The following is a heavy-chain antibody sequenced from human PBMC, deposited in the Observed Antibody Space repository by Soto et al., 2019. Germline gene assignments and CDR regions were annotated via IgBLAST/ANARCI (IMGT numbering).Heavy chain of an antibody. Sequence: EVQLVESGGGLVQPGGSLRLSCAVSGFSFGNYWMSWVRQAPGKGLEWLASIKEDGSERYYLDSVKGRFTISRDNAKDSLSVQMNSLRGEDTAFYYCARDVGPVTIFGEALSGYFDFWGQGTLVTVSS. D-gene: IGHD3-3*01. CDR2: IKEDGSER. CDR1: GFSFGNYW. V-gene: IGHV3-7*03. J-gene: IGHJ4*02. CDR3: ARDVGPVTIFGEALSGYFDF.